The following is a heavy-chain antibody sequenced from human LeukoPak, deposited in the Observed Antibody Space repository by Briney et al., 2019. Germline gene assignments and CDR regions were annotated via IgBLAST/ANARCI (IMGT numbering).Heavy chain of an antibody. CDR2: IHHSGSP. V-gene: IGHV4-38-2*01. J-gene: IGHJ4*02. D-gene: IGHD2-2*02. CDR3: AGAYCGYCSSTICYTH. Sequence: PSETLSLTCAVSGYSFSSGYYWGWIRQPPGNGREWSGCIHHSGSPYYDPYLKSRVTISVDTPKKQSSLKLSSVTAADTAVYYCAGAYCGYCSSTICYTHWGRGTLVTVS. CDR1: GYSFSSGYY.